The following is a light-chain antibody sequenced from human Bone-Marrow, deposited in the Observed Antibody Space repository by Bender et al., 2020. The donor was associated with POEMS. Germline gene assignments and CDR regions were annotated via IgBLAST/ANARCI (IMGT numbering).Light chain of an antibody. CDR3: QVWDSNSDHSGV. V-gene: IGLV3-21*02. CDR1: NIETKS. Sequence: SYVLTQPPSVSVTPGETARITCGGNNIETKSVHWYQQKPGQAPVLVVYDDRNRPSGIPERFSGSNSGNTATLTISRVEAGDEADYYCQVWDSNSDHSGVFGGGTKLTVL. CDR2: DDR. J-gene: IGLJ3*02.